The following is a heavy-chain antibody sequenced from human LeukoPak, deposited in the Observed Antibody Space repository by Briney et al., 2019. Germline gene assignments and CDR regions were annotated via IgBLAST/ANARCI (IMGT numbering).Heavy chain of an antibody. V-gene: IGHV4-34*01. CDR3: ARDGGDGYNYNWFDP. CDR2: INHSGST. Sequence: SVTVSLTCAVYGGSFSGYYWSWIRQPPGKGLEWIGEINHSGSTNYNPSLKSRVTISVDTSKNQFSLKLSSVTAADTAVYYCARDGGDGYNYNWFDPWGQGTLVT. D-gene: IGHD5-24*01. CDR1: GGSFSGYY. J-gene: IGHJ5*02.